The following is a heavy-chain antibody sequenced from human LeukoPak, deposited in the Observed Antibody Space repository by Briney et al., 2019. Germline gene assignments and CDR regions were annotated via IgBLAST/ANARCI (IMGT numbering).Heavy chain of an antibody. Sequence: GGSLRLSCAASGFTFSSYGMHWVRQAPGKGLEWVSAISGSGGSTYYADSVKGRFTISRDNSKNTLYLQMNSLRAEDTAVYYCAKRADIVVVPAAIGDYWGQGTLVTVSS. CDR2: ISGSGGST. D-gene: IGHD2-2*02. V-gene: IGHV3-23*01. CDR3: AKRADIVVVPAAIGDY. CDR1: GFTFSSYG. J-gene: IGHJ4*02.